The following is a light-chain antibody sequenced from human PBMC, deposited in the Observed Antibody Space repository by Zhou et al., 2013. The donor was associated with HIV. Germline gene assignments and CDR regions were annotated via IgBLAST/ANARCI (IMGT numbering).Light chain of an antibody. CDR3: QQYDNIPPGTT. V-gene: IGKV1-33*01. CDR1: QDISNY. J-gene: IGKJ2*01. CDR2: DAS. Sequence: DIQMTQSPSSLSASVGDRVTITCQASQDISNYLNWYQQKPGKAPKLLIYDASNLETGVPSRFSGSGSGTDFTFTISSLQPEDIATYYCQQYDNIPPGTTFGPGDRSWRIK.